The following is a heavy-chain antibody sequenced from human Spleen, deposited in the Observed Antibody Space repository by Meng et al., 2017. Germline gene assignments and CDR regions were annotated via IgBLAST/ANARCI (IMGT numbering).Heavy chain of an antibody. CDR3: ARARSSSWSFDY. CDR2: IYHSGNT. V-gene: IGHV4-4*02. CDR1: GGSISSSNW. Sequence: QVQLQESGPGLVKPSGTLSLTFAVSGGSISSSNWWSWVRQPPGKGLEWIGEIYHSGNTNYNPPLKSRVAMSVDKSKNQFSLRLSSVTAADTAVYYCARARSSSWSFDYWGQGTLVTVSS. D-gene: IGHD6-13*01. J-gene: IGHJ4*02.